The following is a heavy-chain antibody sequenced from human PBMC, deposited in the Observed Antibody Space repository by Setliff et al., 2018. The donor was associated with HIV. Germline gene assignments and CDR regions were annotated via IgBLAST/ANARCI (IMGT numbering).Heavy chain of an antibody. Sequence: SETLSLTCAVYGGSLSGYYWSWIRQPPGKGLEWFGESNHSGSTNYNPSLKRRVTISVDTSKNQFSLKLSSVTAADTAVYYCARVQVSGTYPIDYWGQGTLVTVSS. V-gene: IGHV4-34*01. D-gene: IGHD3-10*01. J-gene: IGHJ4*02. CDR3: ARVQVSGTYPIDY. CDR2: SNHSGST. CDR1: GGSLSGYY.